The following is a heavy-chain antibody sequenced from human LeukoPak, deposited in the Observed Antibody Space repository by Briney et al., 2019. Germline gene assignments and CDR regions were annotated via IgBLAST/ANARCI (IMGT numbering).Heavy chain of an antibody. D-gene: IGHD3-10*01. Sequence: GASVKVSCKASEGTFGAYSLDWVRQAPGQGLEWLGGINPIFNILNYAQRFRGRVTITAVESTNTAYMDLSSLKYDDTAVYYCAAGRRLGELFFDYWGQGALVTVSS. CDR1: EGTFGAYS. J-gene: IGHJ4*02. V-gene: IGHV1-69*13. CDR3: AAGRRLGELFFDY. CDR2: INPIFNIL.